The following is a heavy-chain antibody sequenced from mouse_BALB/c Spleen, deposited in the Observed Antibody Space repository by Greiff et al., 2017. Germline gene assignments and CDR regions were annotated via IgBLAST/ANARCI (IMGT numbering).Heavy chain of an antibody. D-gene: IGHD2-4*01. CDR1: GYSITSGYY. Sequence: DVKLQESGPGLVKPSQSLSLTCSVTGYSITSGYYWNWIRQFPGNKLEWMGYISYDGSNNYNPSLKNRISITRDTSKNQFFLKLNSVTTEDTATYYCARDKGDYDYDVGAMDYWGQGTSVTVSS. J-gene: IGHJ4*01. V-gene: IGHV3-6*02. CDR3: ARDKGDYDYDVGAMDY. CDR2: ISYDGSN.